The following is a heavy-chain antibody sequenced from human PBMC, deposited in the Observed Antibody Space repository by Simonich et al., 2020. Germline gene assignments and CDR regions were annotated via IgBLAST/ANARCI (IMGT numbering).Heavy chain of an antibody. J-gene: IGHJ4*02. D-gene: IGHD2-15*01. Sequence: QVQLVQSGAEVKKPGASVKVSCKASGYTFTSYGISWVRQAPGQGLEWVGWSRPYKGKTNYAQKRQGRVTMTKDTSTSTAYMELRSLRSDDTAVYYCARASRGTWWYYYFDYWGQGTLVTVSS. CDR1: GYTFTSYG. V-gene: IGHV1-18*01. CDR2: SRPYKGKT. CDR3: ARASRGTWWYYYFDY.